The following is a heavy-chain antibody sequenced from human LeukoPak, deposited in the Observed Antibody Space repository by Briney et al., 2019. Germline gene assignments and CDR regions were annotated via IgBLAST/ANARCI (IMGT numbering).Heavy chain of an antibody. CDR1: GYSISSGYY. CDR2: IYHSGST. V-gene: IGHV4-38-2*01. J-gene: IGHJ4*02. CDR3: ARRPRSSSGYWVDY. Sequence: SETLSLTCAVSGYSISSGYYWGWLRQPPGKGLEWIGSIYHSGSTYYNPSLKSRVTISVDTSKNQFSLKLSSVTAADTAVYYRARRPRSSSGYWVDYWGQGTLVTVSS. D-gene: IGHD3-22*01.